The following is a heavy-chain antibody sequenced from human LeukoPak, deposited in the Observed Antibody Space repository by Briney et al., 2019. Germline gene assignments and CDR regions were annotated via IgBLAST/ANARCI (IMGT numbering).Heavy chain of an antibody. CDR2: ITTSDGNT. J-gene: IGHJ4*02. Sequence: GGSLRLSCAASGFTFSSYTMSWVRQAPGKGLEWVSTITTSDGNTYYADSVKGRFTVSRDNAKNSLYLQMNSLRAEDTAVYYCARDLYYYDSSGYYLTFGYWGQGTLVTVSS. CDR1: GFTFSSYT. D-gene: IGHD3-22*01. V-gene: IGHV3-23*01. CDR3: ARDLYYYDSSGYYLTFGY.